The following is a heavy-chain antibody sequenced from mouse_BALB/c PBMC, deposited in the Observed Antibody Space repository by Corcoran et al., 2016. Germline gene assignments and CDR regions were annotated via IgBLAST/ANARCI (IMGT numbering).Heavy chain of an antibody. CDR3: SRGSSCYAY. V-gene: IGHV9-1*02. CDR2: INTYTGEP. D-gene: IGHD3-1*01. J-gene: IGHJ2*01. Sequence: QIQLVQSGPELKKPGETVKISCKASGYTFTNYGMNWVKQAPGKGFKWMGWINTYTGEPTYADDFKGRFAFALETSASTAYLQINNLKNEDMSTYFGSRGSSCYAYWGQGTTLTVSS. CDR1: GYTFTNYG.